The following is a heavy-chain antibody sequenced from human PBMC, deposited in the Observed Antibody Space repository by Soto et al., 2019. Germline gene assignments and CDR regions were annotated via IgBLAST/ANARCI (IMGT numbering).Heavy chain of an antibody. CDR1: GGSISSGGYY. CDR3: ARDPGRTVTTGDAFDI. Sequence: SETLSLTCTVSGGSISSGGYYWSWIRQHPGKGLEWIGYIYYSGSTYYNPSLKSRVTISVDTSKNQFSLKLSSVTAADTAVYYCARDPGRTVTTGDAFDIWGQGTMVTVSS. V-gene: IGHV4-31*03. J-gene: IGHJ3*02. D-gene: IGHD4-17*01. CDR2: IYYSGST.